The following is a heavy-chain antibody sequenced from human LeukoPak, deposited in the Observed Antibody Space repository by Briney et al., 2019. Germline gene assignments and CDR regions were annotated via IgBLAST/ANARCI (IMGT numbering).Heavy chain of an antibody. V-gene: IGHV3-66*01. D-gene: IGHD3-9*01. Sequence: PGGSLRLSCAASGFTFSSYGMHWVRQAPGKGLEWVSVIYSGGSTYYADSVKGRFTISRDNSKNTLYLQMNSLRAEDTAVYYCARDGRYFDWLQVSWGQGTLVTVSS. CDR3: ARDGRYFDWLQVS. CDR1: GFTFSSYG. J-gene: IGHJ4*02. CDR2: IYSGGST.